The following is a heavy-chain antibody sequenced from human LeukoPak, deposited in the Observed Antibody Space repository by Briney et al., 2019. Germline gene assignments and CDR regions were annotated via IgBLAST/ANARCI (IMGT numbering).Heavy chain of an antibody. CDR3: ARGHDAGVY. CDR2: IYTSGST. D-gene: IGHD7-27*01. J-gene: IGHJ4*02. CDR1: GGSISSGSYY. V-gene: IGHV4-61*02. Sequence: KPSETLSLTCTVSGGSISSGSYYWSWIRQPAGKGLEWIGRIYTSGSTNYNPSLKSRVTISVDTSKNQFSLKLSSATAADTAVYYCARGHDAGVYWGQGTLVTVSS.